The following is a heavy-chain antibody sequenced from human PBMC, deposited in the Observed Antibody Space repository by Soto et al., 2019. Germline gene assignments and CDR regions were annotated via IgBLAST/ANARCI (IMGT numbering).Heavy chain of an antibody. D-gene: IGHD6-6*01. CDR3: ASHHRGYSSSPKNPSYYYYYGMDV. Sequence: QVQLVQSGAEVKKPGSSVKVSCKASGGTFSSYAISWVRQAPGQGLEWMGGIIPIFGTANYAQKFQGRVTITADESTSTAYMELSSLRSEDTAVYYCASHHRGYSSSPKNPSYYYYYGMDVWGQGTTVTVSS. V-gene: IGHV1-69*01. CDR2: IIPIFGTA. J-gene: IGHJ6*02. CDR1: GGTFSSYA.